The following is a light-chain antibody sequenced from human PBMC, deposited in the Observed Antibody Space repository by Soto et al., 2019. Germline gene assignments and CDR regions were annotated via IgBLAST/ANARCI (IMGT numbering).Light chain of an antibody. Sequence: DIQMTQSPSSLSASVGDRVTITCRASQSISSYLNWYQQKPGKAPKVLIYAASTLQSGVPSRFSGSGAGTDFTLTISSLQPEDVATYFCQQSYTTPCTFGPGTKVDIK. CDR1: QSISSY. V-gene: IGKV1-39*01. CDR2: AAS. CDR3: QQSYTTPCT. J-gene: IGKJ3*01.